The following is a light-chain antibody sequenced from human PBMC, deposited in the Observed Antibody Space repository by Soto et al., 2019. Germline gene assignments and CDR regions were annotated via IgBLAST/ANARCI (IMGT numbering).Light chain of an antibody. V-gene: IGLV3-21*04. Sequence: SYELTQPPSVSVAPGKTASIPCGGDNIGSKSVHWYQQRPGQAPVLVINNEIDRPSGIPERFSGSNSGNTATLTITRVDAGDEADYYCHVWDSDSDHPVFGGGTKVTDL. CDR1: NIGSKS. CDR2: NEI. J-gene: IGLJ2*01. CDR3: HVWDSDSDHPV.